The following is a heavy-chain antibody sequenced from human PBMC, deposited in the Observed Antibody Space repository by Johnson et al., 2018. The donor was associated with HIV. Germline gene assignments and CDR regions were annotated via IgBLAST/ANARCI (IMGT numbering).Heavy chain of an antibody. J-gene: IGHJ3*02. D-gene: IGHD1-26*01. Sequence: QVQLVESGGGVVQPGRSLRLSCAASGFTFTTYAMHWVRQAPGKGLEWVAVISYDGSNKYYADSVKGRFTISRDNSKNTLYLQMNSLRAEETAVYYCAKEGGELLLDAFDIWGQGTMVTVSS. V-gene: IGHV3-30*04. CDR3: AKEGGELLLDAFDI. CDR2: ISYDGSNK. CDR1: GFTFTTYA.